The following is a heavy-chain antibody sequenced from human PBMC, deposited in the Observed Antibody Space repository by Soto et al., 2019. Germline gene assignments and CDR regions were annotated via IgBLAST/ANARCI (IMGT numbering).Heavy chain of an antibody. CDR3: AHRRRSGDWNGGYFDY. D-gene: IGHD2-21*02. CDR1: GFSLTASPVG. J-gene: IGHJ4*02. CDR2: IYWDDDK. Sequence: QITLKESGPTLLTPTQTLALTCTFSGFSLTASPVGVGWIRQSPGKALEWLALIYWDDDKRYNPSLKSRLTIIKDTPQNQVVLIMTNVDPVDTATYYCAHRRRSGDWNGGYFDYWGQGSLVTVSS. V-gene: IGHV2-5*02.